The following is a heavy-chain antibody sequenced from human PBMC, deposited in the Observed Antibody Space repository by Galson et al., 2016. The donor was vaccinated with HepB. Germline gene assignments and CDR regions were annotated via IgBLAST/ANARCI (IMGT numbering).Heavy chain of an antibody. CDR1: GFTISSHY. CDR2: IYSDGST. Sequence: SLRLSCADSGFTISSHYMRWVRQAPGKGLEWVSTIYSDGSTYYADSVKGRFTISRDNSKNTLYLQMNSLRAEDTAVYYCARGFRLGDLSSPRERDAFDMWGQGTMVTVSS. J-gene: IGHJ3*02. V-gene: IGHV3-53*01. D-gene: IGHD3-16*02. CDR3: ARGFRLGDLSSPRERDAFDM.